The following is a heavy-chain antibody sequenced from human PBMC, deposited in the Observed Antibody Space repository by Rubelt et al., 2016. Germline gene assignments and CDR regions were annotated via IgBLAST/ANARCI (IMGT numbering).Heavy chain of an antibody. V-gene: IGHV3-21*01. J-gene: IGHJ6*02. CDR1: GFTFSSYS. CDR3: ARDGCITMSCMDV. D-gene: IGHD3-10*02. CDR2: ISSSSSYI. Sequence: VQLVESGGGVVQPGGSLRLSCAASGFTFSSYSMNWVRQAPGKGLEWVSSISSSSSYIYYADSVKGRFTISRDNAKNSLYLQMNSLRAEDTAVYYCARDGCITMSCMDVWGQGTTVTVSS.